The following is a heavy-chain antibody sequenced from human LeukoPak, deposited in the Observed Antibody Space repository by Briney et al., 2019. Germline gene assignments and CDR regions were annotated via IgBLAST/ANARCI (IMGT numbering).Heavy chain of an antibody. D-gene: IGHD2-2*01. Sequence: SETLSLTCTVSGGSITSYYWSWIRQPPGKGLEWIGYIYYSGTTNYNPSLKSRVTILVDRSKNHFSLSLTSVTAADTAVYYCARHIVPSAEIEDAFDIWGQGTMVTVSS. CDR3: ARHIVPSAEIEDAFDI. CDR1: GGSITSYY. J-gene: IGHJ3*02. CDR2: IYYSGTT. V-gene: IGHV4-59*08.